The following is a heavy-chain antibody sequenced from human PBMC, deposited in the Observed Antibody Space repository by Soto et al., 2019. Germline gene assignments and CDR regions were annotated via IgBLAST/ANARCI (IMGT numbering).Heavy chain of an antibody. J-gene: IGHJ6*02. CDR2: IIPIFGTA. D-gene: IGHD3-3*01. V-gene: IGHV1-69*13. CDR1: GGTFSSYA. CDR3: ARSGITIFGMGDYYYGMDV. Sequence: VASVKVSCKXSGGTFSSYAISWVRQAPGQGLEWMGGIIPIFGTANYAQKFQGRVTITADESTSTAYMELSSLRSEDTAVYYCARSGITIFGMGDYYYGMDVWGQGTTVTVSS.